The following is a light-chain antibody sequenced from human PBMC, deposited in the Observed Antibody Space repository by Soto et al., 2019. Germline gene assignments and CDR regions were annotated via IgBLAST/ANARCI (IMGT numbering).Light chain of an antibody. CDR2: EGN. CDR3: CSYVGARTYV. Sequence: QSALTQPASASGSPGQSITISCTGSVXDVGNFGPVSWYQQHPGQVPKLIIYEGNRWPSGVSSRFSGSKSGNMASLTISGLQAEDEADYYCCSYVGARTYVFGTGTKVTVL. J-gene: IGLJ1*01. V-gene: IGLV2-23*01. CDR1: VXDVGNFGP.